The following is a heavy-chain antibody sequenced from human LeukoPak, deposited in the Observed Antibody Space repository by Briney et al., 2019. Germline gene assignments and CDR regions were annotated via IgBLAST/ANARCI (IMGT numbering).Heavy chain of an antibody. D-gene: IGHD5-18*01. Sequence: GGSLRLSCAASGFTFSSYSLNWVRQAPGKGLEWVSSISSSSSYIYYADSVKGRFTISRDNAKNSLYLQMNSLRAEDTAVYYCARCGYSYGSWDYYYGMDVWGQGTTVTVSS. CDR2: ISSSSSYI. J-gene: IGHJ6*02. V-gene: IGHV3-21*01. CDR3: ARCGYSYGSWDYYYGMDV. CDR1: GFTFSSYS.